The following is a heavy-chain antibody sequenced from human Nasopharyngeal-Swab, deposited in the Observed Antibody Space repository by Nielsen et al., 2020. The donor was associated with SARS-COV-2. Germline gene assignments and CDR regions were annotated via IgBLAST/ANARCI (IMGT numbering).Heavy chain of an antibody. D-gene: IGHD2/OR15-2a*01. CDR3: ARATFADWYFDL. CDR2: ICSGGST. V-gene: IGHV3-66*01. J-gene: IGHJ2*01. CDR1: GFTVSSNY. Sequence: GGSLRLSCAASGFTVSSNYMSWVRQAPGKGLEWVSVICSGGSTYYADSVKGRFTISRDNSKNTLYLQLNSLRAEDTAVYYCARATFADWYFDLWGRGTLVTVSS.